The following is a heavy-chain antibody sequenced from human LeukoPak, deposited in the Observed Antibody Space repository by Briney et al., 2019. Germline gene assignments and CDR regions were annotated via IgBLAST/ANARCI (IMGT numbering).Heavy chain of an antibody. CDR2: ISGSGGST. V-gene: IGHV3-23*01. CDR3: ARDWGWPRGAFDF. J-gene: IGHJ3*01. CDR1: GFTFSSYA. Sequence: PGGSLRLSCAASGFTFSSYAMSWVRQAPGKGLEWVSAISGSGGSTYYADSVKGRFTISRDNSKNTVYLEMNSLRAEDTAVYYCARDWGWPRGAFDFWGQGTMVTVSS. D-gene: IGHD3-16*01.